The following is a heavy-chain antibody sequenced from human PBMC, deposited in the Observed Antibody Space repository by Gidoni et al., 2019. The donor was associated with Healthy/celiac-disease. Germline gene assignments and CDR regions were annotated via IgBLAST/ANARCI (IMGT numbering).Heavy chain of an antibody. CDR1: GYSIRSGYY. D-gene: IGHD3-9*01. J-gene: IGHJ4*02. Sequence: QVQLQESGPGLVKPSETLSLTCTVSGYSIRSGYYWGWIRQPPGKGLEWIGSIYHSGSTYYNPSLKSRVTISVDTSKNQFSLKLSSVTAADTAVYYCARDPLTGYFDYWGQGTLVTVSS. CDR2: IYHSGST. CDR3: ARDPLTGYFDY. V-gene: IGHV4-38-2*02.